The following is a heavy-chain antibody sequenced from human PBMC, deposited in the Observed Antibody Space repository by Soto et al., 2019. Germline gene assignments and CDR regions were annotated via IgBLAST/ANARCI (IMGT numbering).Heavy chain of an antibody. J-gene: IGHJ6*03. D-gene: IGHD3-3*01. Sequence: ASVKVSCKASGYTFTSYDINWVRQATGQGLEWMGWMNPNSGNTGYAQKFQGRVTMTRNTSISTAYMELSSLRSEDTAVYYCATSLRFSEWLLSSNYYYMDVWGKGTTVTVSS. CDR2: MNPNSGNT. V-gene: IGHV1-8*01. CDR1: GYTFTSYD. CDR3: ATSLRFSEWLLSSNYYYMDV.